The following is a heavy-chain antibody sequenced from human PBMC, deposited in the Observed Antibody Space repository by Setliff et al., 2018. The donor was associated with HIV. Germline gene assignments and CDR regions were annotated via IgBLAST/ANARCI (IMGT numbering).Heavy chain of an antibody. CDR2: IIPLFNSP. Sequence: ASVKVSCKASGGLFSNFAFSWVRQAPGQGLEWMGGIIPLFNSPDYAQKLQGRVTMTTDTSTSTAYMELRSLRSDDTAVYYCARDVPLYYYDSSGYFDYWGQGTLVTVSS. D-gene: IGHD3-22*01. CDR3: ARDVPLYYYDSSGYFDY. J-gene: IGHJ4*02. CDR1: GGLFSNFA. V-gene: IGHV1-69*05.